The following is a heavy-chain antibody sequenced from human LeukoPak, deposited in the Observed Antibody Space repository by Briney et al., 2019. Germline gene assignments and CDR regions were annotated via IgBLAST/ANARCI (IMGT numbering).Heavy chain of an antibody. D-gene: IGHD5-18*01. CDR2: FNVGTGNT. CDR3: ARDAYGYGPPAAPNYFDY. V-gene: IGHV1-3*03. J-gene: IGHJ4*02. Sequence: GASVKVSCKASGYTFTSYTMHWVRQAPGQRLEWMGWFNVGTGNTKYSQEFQGRVTITRDTSASTAYMELSSLRSEDMAVYYCARDAYGYGPPAAPNYFDYWGQGTLVTVSS. CDR1: GYTFTSYT.